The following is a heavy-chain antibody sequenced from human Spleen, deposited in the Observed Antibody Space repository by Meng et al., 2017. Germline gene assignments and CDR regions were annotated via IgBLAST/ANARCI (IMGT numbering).Heavy chain of an antibody. CDR3: ARGPTYYYDSSGYCFDY. Sequence: QWQIQQGGGGVLKPSETLSLTGAVYGGSFSGYYWSWIRQPPGKGLEWIGEINHSGSTNYNPSLKSRVTISVDTSKNQFSLKLSSVTAADTAVYYCARGPTYYYDSSGYCFDYWGQGTLVTVSS. V-gene: IGHV4-34*02. CDR2: INHSGST. J-gene: IGHJ4*02. CDR1: GGSFSGYY. D-gene: IGHD3-22*01.